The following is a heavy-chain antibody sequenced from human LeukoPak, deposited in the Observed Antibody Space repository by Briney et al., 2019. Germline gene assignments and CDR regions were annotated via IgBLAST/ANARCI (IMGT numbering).Heavy chain of an antibody. CDR3: ARDSPGYCSSTSCYADDAFDI. CDR2: IIPIFGTA. J-gene: IGHJ3*02. V-gene: IGHV1-69*01. D-gene: IGHD2-2*01. CDR1: GGTFSSYA. Sequence: GSSVKVSCKASGGTFSSYAISWVRQAPGQGLEWMGGIIPIFGTANYAQKFQGRVTITADESTSTAYMELSSLRSEDTAVYYCARDSPGYCSSTSCYADDAFDIWGQGTMVTVSS.